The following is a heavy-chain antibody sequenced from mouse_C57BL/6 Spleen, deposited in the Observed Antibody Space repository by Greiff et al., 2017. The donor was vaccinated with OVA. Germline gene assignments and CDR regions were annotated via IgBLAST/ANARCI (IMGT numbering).Heavy chain of an antibody. CDR2: IDPNSGGT. Sequence: VQLQQPGAELVKPGASVKLSCKASGYTFTSYWMHWVKQRPGRGLEWIGRIDPNSGGTKYNEKFKSKATLTVDKPSSTAYMQLSSLTSEDSAVYYCARYFLYYYGSSYDYAMDYWGQGTSVTVSS. CDR3: ARYFLYYYGSSYDYAMDY. CDR1: GYTFTSYW. J-gene: IGHJ4*01. D-gene: IGHD1-1*01. V-gene: IGHV1-72*01.